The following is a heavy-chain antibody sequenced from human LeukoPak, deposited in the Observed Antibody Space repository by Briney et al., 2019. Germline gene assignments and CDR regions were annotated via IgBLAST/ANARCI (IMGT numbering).Heavy chain of an antibody. D-gene: IGHD3-10*01. J-gene: IGHJ4*02. CDR1: GFTFSSYA. Sequence: PGRSLRLSCAASGFTFSSYAMHWVRQAPGKGLEWVAVISYDGSNKYYADSVKGRFTISRDNSKNTLYLQMNSLRAEDTAVYCCARPTMVRGVIRYWGQGTLVTVSS. V-gene: IGHV3-30-3*01. CDR3: ARPTMVRGVIRY. CDR2: ISYDGSNK.